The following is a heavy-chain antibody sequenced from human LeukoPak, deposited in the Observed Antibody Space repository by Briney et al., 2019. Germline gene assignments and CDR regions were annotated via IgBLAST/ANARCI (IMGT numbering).Heavy chain of an antibody. CDR3: ARTPREVIPLHYYYYYYMDV. CDR2: ISSSGSTI. Sequence: KPGGSLRLSCAASGFTFSSYAMSWIRQAPGKGLDWVSYISSSGSTIYYADSVKGRFTISRDNAKNSLYLQMNSLRAEDTAVYYCARTPREVIPLHYYYYYYMDVWGKGTTVTVSS. V-gene: IGHV3-11*04. CDR1: GFTFSSYA. J-gene: IGHJ6*03. D-gene: IGHD1-26*01.